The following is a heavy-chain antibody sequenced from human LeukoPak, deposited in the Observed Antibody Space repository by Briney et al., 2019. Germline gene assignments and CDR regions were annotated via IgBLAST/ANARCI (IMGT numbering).Heavy chain of an antibody. J-gene: IGHJ4*02. CDR2: ISGSCGST. V-gene: IGHV3-23*01. CDR3: AKDQADYYGSGSYDY. D-gene: IGHD3-10*01. CDR1: GFTFSSYG. Sequence: GGSLRLSCAASGFTFSSYGMSWVRQAPGKGLEWVSAISGSCGSTYYADAVKGRFTISRDNSKNTLYLQMNSLRAEDTAVYYCAKDQADYYGSGSYDYWGQGTLVTVSS.